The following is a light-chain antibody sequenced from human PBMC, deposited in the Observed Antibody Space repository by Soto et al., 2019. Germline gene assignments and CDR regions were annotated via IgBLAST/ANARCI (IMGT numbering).Light chain of an antibody. V-gene: IGKV4-1*01. CDR2: WAS. CDR1: QSVLYSANNKNY. Sequence: DIVMTQSPDSLAVSLGERATINCKSSQSVLYSANNKNYLAWYQQKPGQPPKLLISWASNRESGVPERFSGSGSGTDFTLTISSRQAEDVAVYYCQQYFTIPEAFGQGTKVEIK. CDR3: QQYFTIPEA. J-gene: IGKJ1*01.